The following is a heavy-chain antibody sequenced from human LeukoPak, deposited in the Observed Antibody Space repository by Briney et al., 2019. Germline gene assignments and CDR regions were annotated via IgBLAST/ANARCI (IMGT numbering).Heavy chain of an antibody. CDR3: ARDKERWLHLLDVFAI. CDR2: ISAYNGNT. J-gene: IGHJ3*02. Sequence: ASVKVSCKASGYTFNSYGISWVRQAPGQGLEWMGWISAYNGNTNYAQKFQGRITMTTDTSTSTAYMDLRSLGSDDTAVYYCARDKERWLHLLDVFAIWGQGTMVTVSS. V-gene: IGHV1-18*01. CDR1: GYTFNSYG. D-gene: IGHD5-24*01.